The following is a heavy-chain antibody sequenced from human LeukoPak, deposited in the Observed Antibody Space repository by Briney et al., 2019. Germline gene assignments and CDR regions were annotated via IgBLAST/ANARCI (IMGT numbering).Heavy chain of an antibody. V-gene: IGHV3-21*01. Sequence: GGSLRLSCAASGFTFSSYSMDWVRQAPGKGLEWVSSISSSSSYIYYADSVKGRFTISRDNAKNSLYLQMNSLRAEDTAVYYCARESYYYDSSGYYYSFDYWGQGTLVTVPS. D-gene: IGHD3-22*01. CDR3: ARESYYYDSSGYYYSFDY. CDR1: GFTFSSYS. CDR2: ISSSSSYI. J-gene: IGHJ4*02.